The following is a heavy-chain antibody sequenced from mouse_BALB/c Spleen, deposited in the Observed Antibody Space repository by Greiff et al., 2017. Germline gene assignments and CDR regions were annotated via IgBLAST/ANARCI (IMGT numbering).Heavy chain of an antibody. CDR2: ISSGSSTI. CDR1: GFTFSSFG. CDR3: ARGGYGALFDY. D-gene: IGHD2-2*01. V-gene: IGHV5-17*02. Sequence: EVQRVESGGGLVQPGGSRKLSCAASGFTFSSFGMHWVRQAPEKGLEWVAYISSGSSTIYYADTVKGRFTISRDNPKNTLFLQMTSLRSEDTAMYYCARGGYGALFDYWGQGTTLTVSS. J-gene: IGHJ2*01.